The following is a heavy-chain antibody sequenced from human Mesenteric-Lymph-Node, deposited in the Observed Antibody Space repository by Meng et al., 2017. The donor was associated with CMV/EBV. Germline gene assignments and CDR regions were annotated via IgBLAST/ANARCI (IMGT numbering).Heavy chain of an antibody. Sequence: SETLSLTCTVSGGSISSGDYYWSWIRQPPGKGLEWIGYIYYSGSTYYNPSLKSRVTISVDTSKNQFSLKLSSVTAADTAVYYCARDEYYYDSSGYLPGGMDVWGQGTTVTVSS. D-gene: IGHD3-22*01. CDR3: ARDEYYYDSSGYLPGGMDV. CDR2: IYYSGST. V-gene: IGHV4-30-4*08. J-gene: IGHJ6*02. CDR1: GGSISSGDYY.